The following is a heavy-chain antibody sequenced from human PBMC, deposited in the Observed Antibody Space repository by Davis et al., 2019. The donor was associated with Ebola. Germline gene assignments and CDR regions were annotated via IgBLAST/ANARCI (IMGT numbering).Heavy chain of an antibody. V-gene: IGHV5-51*01. CDR3: ARQGSYQLLQGYAYDAFDI. CDR1: GYSFTSYW. J-gene: IGHJ3*02. CDR2: IYPGDSDT. D-gene: IGHD2-2*01. Sequence: PGGSLRLSCKGSGYSFTSYWIGWVRQMPGKGLEWMGIIYPGDSDTRYSPSFQGQVTISADKSISTAYLQWSSLKASDTAMYYCARQGSYQLLQGYAYDAFDIWGQGTMVTVSS.